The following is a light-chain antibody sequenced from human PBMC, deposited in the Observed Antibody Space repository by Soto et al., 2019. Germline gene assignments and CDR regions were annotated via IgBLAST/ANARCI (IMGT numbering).Light chain of an antibody. CDR2: GAS. Sequence: EIVLTQSPGTLSLSPGERATLSCRASHSVSSSYLAWYQQKPGQDPRLLIYGASSRATGIPDRFSGSGSGADFTLTISRLEPEDFAVYYCQQYGSSPPYTVGQGTKLEI. V-gene: IGKV3-20*01. CDR3: QQYGSSPPYT. J-gene: IGKJ2*01. CDR1: HSVSSSY.